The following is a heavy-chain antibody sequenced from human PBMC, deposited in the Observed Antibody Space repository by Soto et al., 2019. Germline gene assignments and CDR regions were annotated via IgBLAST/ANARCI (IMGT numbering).Heavy chain of an antibody. CDR1: GFTFSNYG. CDR2: ISSSSSTM. CDR3: ARDHVAARILSGGYYYGLDV. D-gene: IGHD6-6*01. V-gene: IGHV3-48*02. J-gene: IGHJ6*02. Sequence: HPGGSLRLSCAASGFTFSNYGMNWVRQAPGKGLEWLSYISSSSSTMYYADSVKGRFTISRDNAKNSLFLQMNSLRDEDTAIYYCARDHVAARILSGGYYYGLDVWGQGTTVTVS.